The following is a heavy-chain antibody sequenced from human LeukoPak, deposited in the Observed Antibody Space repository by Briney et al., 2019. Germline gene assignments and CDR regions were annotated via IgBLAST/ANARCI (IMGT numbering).Heavy chain of an antibody. D-gene: IGHD5-18*01. CDR3: ARSERVYSYGAFDY. J-gene: IGHJ4*02. CDR1: GYHFTRYW. Sequence: GGALEISRKGSGYHFTRYWIGWVRQMPGKGLEGMGINYPGGSDTRHSPSFQGQVTVSADKSTSTAYLQWSSLKASDTAMYYCARSERVYSYGAFDYWGQGTLVTVPS. V-gene: IGHV5-51*01. CDR2: NYPGGSDT.